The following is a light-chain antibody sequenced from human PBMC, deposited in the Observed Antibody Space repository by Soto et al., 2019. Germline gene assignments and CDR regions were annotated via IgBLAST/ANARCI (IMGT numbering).Light chain of an antibody. CDR1: QNIRNY. CDR3: QQSASTPYS. V-gene: IGKV1-39*01. CDR2: AAY. J-gene: IGKJ2*03. Sequence: DIQMTQSPSSLSASVRDRVTITCRASQNIRNYLNWYQQTPGKAPKLLIYAAYSLQSGVPSRFSGSGSGTDFTLTISSLQPEDFTTYCCQQSASTPYSFGQWTKLEIK.